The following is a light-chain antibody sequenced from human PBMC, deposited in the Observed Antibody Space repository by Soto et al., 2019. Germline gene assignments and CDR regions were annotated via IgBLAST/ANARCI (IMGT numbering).Light chain of an antibody. V-gene: IGKV3-15*01. Sequence: EIVMTQSPATLSVSPGERATLSCRASQSVSSNLAWYQQKPGQAPRLLIYGASTRATGIPARFSGSASGTEFTLTISSLQSEDFAVYYYQQYNNWPWTFGQGTKVEIK. J-gene: IGKJ1*01. CDR1: QSVSSN. CDR2: GAS. CDR3: QQYNNWPWT.